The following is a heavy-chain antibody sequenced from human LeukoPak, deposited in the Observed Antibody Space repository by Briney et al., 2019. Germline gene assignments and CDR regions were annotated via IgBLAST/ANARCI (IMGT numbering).Heavy chain of an antibody. D-gene: IGHD2-2*01. Sequence: GGSLRLSCAASGFTFSSYAMSWVRQAPGKGLEWVSSISSSSSYIYYADSVKGRFTISRDNAKNSLYLQMNSLRAEDTAVYYCARERYCSSTSCPYYYYYGMDVWGQGTTVTVSS. J-gene: IGHJ6*02. V-gene: IGHV3-21*01. CDR2: ISSSSSYI. CDR1: GFTFSSYA. CDR3: ARERYCSSTSCPYYYYYGMDV.